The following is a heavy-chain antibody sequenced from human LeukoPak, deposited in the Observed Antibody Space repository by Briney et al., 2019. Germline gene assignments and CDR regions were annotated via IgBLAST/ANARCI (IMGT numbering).Heavy chain of an antibody. CDR3: AKDLSYGSPWFDP. CDR2: IWYDGSKT. J-gene: IGHJ5*02. CDR1: GFTFSSYG. D-gene: IGHD3-10*01. V-gene: IGHV3-33*06. Sequence: GGSLRLSCATSGFTFSSYGMHWVRQAPGKGLEWVADIWYDGSKTYYADSVKGRFTIPRDYSKNTLYLQMNNLRAEDTAVYYCAKDLSYGSPWFDPWGQGTLVTVSS.